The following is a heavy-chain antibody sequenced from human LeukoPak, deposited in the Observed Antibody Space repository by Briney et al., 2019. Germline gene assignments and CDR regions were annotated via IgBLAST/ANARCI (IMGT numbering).Heavy chain of an antibody. V-gene: IGHV4-30-4*01. CDR1: GGSIRSGDYY. CDR3: ARAYDSSGYYSYYFDY. D-gene: IGHD3-22*01. Sequence: SETLSLTCTVSGGSIRSGDYYWSWIRQPPGKGLEWIGYIYYSGSTYYNPSLKSRVTISVDTSKSQFSLKLSSVTAADTAVYYCARAYDSSGYYSYYFDYWGQGTLVTVSS. CDR2: IYYSGST. J-gene: IGHJ4*02.